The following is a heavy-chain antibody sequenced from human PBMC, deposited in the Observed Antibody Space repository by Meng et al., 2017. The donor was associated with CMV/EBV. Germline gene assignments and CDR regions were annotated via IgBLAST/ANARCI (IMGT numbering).Heavy chain of an antibody. D-gene: IGHD2-2*01. CDR3: ASELFCSSTSCW. CDR2: MNPNSGNT. J-gene: IGHJ4*02. CDR1: GYTFTSYD. Sequence: ASVKVSCKASGYTFTSYDIDWVRQVTGQGLEWMGWMNPNSGNTGYAQKFQGRVTMTRNTSISTAYMELSSLRSEDTAVYYCASELFCSSTSCWWGQGTLVTVSS. V-gene: IGHV1-8*01.